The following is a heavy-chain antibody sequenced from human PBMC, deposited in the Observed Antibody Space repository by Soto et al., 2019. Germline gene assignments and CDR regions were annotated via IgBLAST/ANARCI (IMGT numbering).Heavy chain of an antibody. J-gene: IGHJ4*02. D-gene: IGHD3-3*02. CDR3: AREGIRWLSCDD. V-gene: IGHV4-31*03. Sequence: QVQLQESGPGLVKPSQTLSLTCTVSGGSISSGGYYWSWIRQHPGKGLEWIGYIYYSGSTYYNPSLKSRVTRSLDTSNNLFSLKLSTVTAADTAVYYCAREGIRWLSCDDWVQVTLVTVSS. CDR2: IYYSGST. CDR1: GGSISSGGYY.